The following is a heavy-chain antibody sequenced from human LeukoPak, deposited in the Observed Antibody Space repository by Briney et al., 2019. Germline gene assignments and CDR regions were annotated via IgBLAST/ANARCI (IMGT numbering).Heavy chain of an antibody. CDR1: GLTFSTSW. CDR2: INPDGSIR. V-gene: IGHV3-74*03. CDR3: AREARVGGALQY. Sequence: GGSLRLFCAASGLTFSTSWMHWVRQAPGKGLAWVARINPDGSIRTYASSVQGRVTISRDTAKDTLYLQMNSLRAEDTAVYYCAREARVGGALQYWGQGTPVTVSS. J-gene: IGHJ4*02. D-gene: IGHD1-26*01.